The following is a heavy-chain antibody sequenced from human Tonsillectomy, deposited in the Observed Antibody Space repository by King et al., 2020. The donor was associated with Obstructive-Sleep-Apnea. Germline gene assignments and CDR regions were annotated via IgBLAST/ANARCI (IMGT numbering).Heavy chain of an antibody. J-gene: IGHJ4*02. CDR3: AKGFGSSSWYDY. D-gene: IGHD6-13*01. CDR1: GFTFSSYA. Sequence: VQLVESGGGLVQPGGSLRLSCAASGFTFSSYAMSWVRQAPGKGLEWVSGISGSGDSTYYADSVKGRFTISRDNSKNTLYLQMNSLRAEDTAVYYCAKGFGSSSWYDYWGQGILVTVSS. V-gene: IGHV3-23*04. CDR2: ISGSGDST.